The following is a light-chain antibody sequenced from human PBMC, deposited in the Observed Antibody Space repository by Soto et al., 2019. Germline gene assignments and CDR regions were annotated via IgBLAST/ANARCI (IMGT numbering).Light chain of an antibody. CDR3: SSYTSSSTHYV. CDR2: EVS. CDR1: SSDVGGYNY. J-gene: IGLJ1*01. V-gene: IGLV2-14*01. Sequence: QSALTQPASVSGSPGQSITISCTGTSSDVGGYNYVSWYQQHPGKAPKLMIDEVSNRPSGVSNRFSGSKSGNTASLTISGLQAEDEADYYCSSYTSSSTHYVFGTGTKLTVL.